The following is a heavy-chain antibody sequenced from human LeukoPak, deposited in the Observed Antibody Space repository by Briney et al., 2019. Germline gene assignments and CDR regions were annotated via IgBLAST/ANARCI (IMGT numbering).Heavy chain of an antibody. CDR2: INPNSGGT. V-gene: IGHV1-2*02. Sequence: GASVKVSCKASGYTFTGYYMHWVRQAPGQGLEWIGWINPNSGGTNYAQKFQGRVTMTRDTSISTAYMELSRLRSDDTAVYYCARALRRNSGYYVSDYWGQGTLVTVSS. J-gene: IGHJ4*02. D-gene: IGHD3-22*01. CDR1: GYTFTGYY. CDR3: ARALRRNSGYYVSDY.